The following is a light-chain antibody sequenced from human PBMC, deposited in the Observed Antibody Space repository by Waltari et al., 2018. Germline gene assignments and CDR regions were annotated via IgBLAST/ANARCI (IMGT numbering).Light chain of an antibody. CDR1: HIGRKS. V-gene: IGLV3-21*03. Sequence: SYVLTQPPSVSVPPGKTARVTCGGNHIGRKSVHWYQQRPGQAPILVLYDDSDRPSGIPDRFSGSNSGNTATLTISRVEAGDEADYYCQVWDGSTDVVFGGGTKLTVL. J-gene: IGLJ2*01. CDR2: DDS. CDR3: QVWDGSTDVV.